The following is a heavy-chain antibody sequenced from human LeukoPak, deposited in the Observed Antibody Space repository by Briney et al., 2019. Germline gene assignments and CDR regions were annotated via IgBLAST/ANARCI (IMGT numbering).Heavy chain of an antibody. V-gene: IGHV4-30-2*01. CDR3: ARELWFANAPGSWLDP. D-gene: IGHD3-10*01. CDR1: GDSISSGAYS. CDR2: IFHTGST. Sequence: SETLSLTCVVSGDSISSGAYSWSWIRQPPGKGLEWIGYIFHTGSTFYNPSLKSRVTISVDNAKNQFSPRLSSVTAADTAVYYCARELWFANAPGSWLDPWGQGTLVTVSS. J-gene: IGHJ5*02.